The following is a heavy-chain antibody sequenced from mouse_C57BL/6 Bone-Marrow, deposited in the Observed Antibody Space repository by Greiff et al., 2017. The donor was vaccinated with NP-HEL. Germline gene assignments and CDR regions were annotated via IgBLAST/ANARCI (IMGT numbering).Heavy chain of an antibody. CDR1: GFTFSDAW. CDR2: IRNKANNHAT. V-gene: IGHV6-6*01. J-gene: IGHJ1*03. CDR3: TFITTVVAPYWYFDV. D-gene: IGHD1-1*01. Sequence: EVHLVESGGGLVQPGGSMKLSCAASGFTFSDAWMDWVRQSPEKGLEWVAEIRNKANNHATYYAESVKGRFTISRDDSKSSVYLQMNSLRAEDTGIYYCTFITTVVAPYWYFDVWGTGTTVTVSS.